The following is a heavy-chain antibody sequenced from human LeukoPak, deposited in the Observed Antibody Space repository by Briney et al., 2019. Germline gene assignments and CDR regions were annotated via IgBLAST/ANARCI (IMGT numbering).Heavy chain of an antibody. V-gene: IGHV4-59*08. CDR3: ARRGHYDSSGYPFDY. J-gene: IGHJ4*02. CDR2: IYYSGST. Sequence: SETLSLTCTVSGGSISSYYWSWIRHPPGKGLEWIGYIYYSGSTNYNPSLKSRVTISVDTSKNQFSLKLSSVTAADTAVYYCARRGHYDSSGYPFDYWGQGTLVTVSS. CDR1: GGSISSYY. D-gene: IGHD3-22*01.